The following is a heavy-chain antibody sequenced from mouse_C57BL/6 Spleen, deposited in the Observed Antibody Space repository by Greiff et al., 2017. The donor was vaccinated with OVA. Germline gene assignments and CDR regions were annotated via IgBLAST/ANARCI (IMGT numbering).Heavy chain of an antibody. CDR2: INPNYGTT. Sequence: VQLQQSGPELVKPGASVKISCKASGYSFTDYNMNWVKQSNGKSLEWIGVINPNYGTTIYNQKFKGKATLTVDQSSSTAYMQLNSLTSEDSAVYYCARERATVVATTPFDYWGQGTTLTVSS. V-gene: IGHV1-39*01. D-gene: IGHD1-1*01. CDR3: ARERATVVATTPFDY. CDR1: GYSFTDYN. J-gene: IGHJ2*01.